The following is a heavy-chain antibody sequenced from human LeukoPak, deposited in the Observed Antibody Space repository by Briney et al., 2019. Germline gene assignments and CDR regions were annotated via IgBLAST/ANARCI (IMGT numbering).Heavy chain of an antibody. D-gene: IGHD3-3*01. Sequence: ASVKVSCKASGYTFTSYGISWVRQAPGQGLEWRGWISAYNGNTNYAQKLQGRVTMTTDTSTSTAYMELRSLRSDDTAVYYCARDRDFWSGPKDYYYYGMDVWGQGTTVTVSS. CDR1: GYTFTSYG. CDR3: ARDRDFWSGPKDYYYYGMDV. J-gene: IGHJ6*02. V-gene: IGHV1-18*01. CDR2: ISAYNGNT.